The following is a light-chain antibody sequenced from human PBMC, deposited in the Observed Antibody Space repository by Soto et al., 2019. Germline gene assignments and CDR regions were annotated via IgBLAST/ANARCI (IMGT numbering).Light chain of an antibody. Sequence: QSVLTQPPSVSGAPGQTITISCSGTSSDIGAGYAVHWYQHLPGTAPKLLIFDNTDRPSGVPDRLSGSRSGASASLAIAGLQADDEGDYYCQSSANSPDTSYVFGSWTKVPVL. CDR2: DNT. CDR3: QSSANSPDTSYV. CDR1: SSDIGAGYA. J-gene: IGLJ1*01. V-gene: IGLV1-40*01.